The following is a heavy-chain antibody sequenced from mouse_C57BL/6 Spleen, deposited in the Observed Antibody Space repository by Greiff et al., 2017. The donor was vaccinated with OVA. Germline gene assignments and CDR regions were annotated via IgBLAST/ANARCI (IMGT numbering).Heavy chain of an antibody. Sequence: QVQLKESGAELVKPGASVKLSCKASGYTLTSYWMHWVKQRPGQGLEWIGMIHPNSGSTNYNEKFKSKATLTVDKSSSTAYMQLSSLTSEDSAVYYCARDGSWFAYWGQGTLVTVSA. CDR3: ARDGSWFAY. D-gene: IGHD1-1*01. J-gene: IGHJ3*01. V-gene: IGHV1-64*01. CDR1: GYTLTSYW. CDR2: IHPNSGST.